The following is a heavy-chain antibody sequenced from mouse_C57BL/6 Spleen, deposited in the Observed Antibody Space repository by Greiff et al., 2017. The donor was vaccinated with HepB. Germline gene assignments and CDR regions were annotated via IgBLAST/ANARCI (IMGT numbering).Heavy chain of an antibody. CDR2: IHPSDSDT. J-gene: IGHJ4*01. CDR1: GYTFTSYW. Sequence: QVQLKQPGAELVKPGASVKVSCKASGYTFTSYWMHWVKQRPGQGLEWIGRIHPSDSDTNYNQKFKGKATLTVDKSSSTAYMQLSSLTSEDSAVYYCAIEGLGLRRGYYAMDYWGQGTSVTVSS. V-gene: IGHV1-74*01. D-gene: IGHD2-4*01. CDR3: AIEGLGLRRGYYAMDY.